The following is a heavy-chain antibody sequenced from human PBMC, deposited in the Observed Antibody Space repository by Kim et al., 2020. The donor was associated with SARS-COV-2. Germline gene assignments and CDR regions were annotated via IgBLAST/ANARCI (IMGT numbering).Heavy chain of an antibody. CDR2: ISAYNGNT. D-gene: IGHD1-26*01. J-gene: IGHJ5*02. Sequence: ASVKVSCKASGYTFTSYGISWVRQAPGQGLEWMGWISAYNGNTNYAQKLQGRVTMTTDTSTSTAYMELRSLRSDDTAVYYCARSAEVGATKGWFDPWGQGTLVTVSS. CDR3: ARSAEVGATKGWFDP. CDR1: GYTFTSYG. V-gene: IGHV1-18*01.